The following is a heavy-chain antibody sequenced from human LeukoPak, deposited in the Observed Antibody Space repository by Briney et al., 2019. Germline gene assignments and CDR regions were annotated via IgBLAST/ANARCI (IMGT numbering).Heavy chain of an antibody. CDR1: GYTFTSYG. J-gene: IGHJ4*02. Sequence: ASVKVSCKASGYTFTSYGISWVRQAPGQGLEWMGWISAYNGNTNYAQKLQGRVTMTTDTSTSTAYMELRSLRSDDTAVYYCARMGTSTRIRGFFDYWGQGTLVTVSS. V-gene: IGHV1-18*01. D-gene: IGHD5-12*01. CDR2: ISAYNGNT. CDR3: ARMGTSTRIRGFFDY.